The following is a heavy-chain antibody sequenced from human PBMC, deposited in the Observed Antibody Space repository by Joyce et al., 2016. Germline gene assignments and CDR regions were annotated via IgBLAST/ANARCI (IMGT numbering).Heavy chain of an antibody. J-gene: IGHJ5*02. CDR1: GDSFSSYW. Sequence: EVQLVQSGAEVKKPGESLKISCKGSGDSFSSYWIGWVRQMPVKGLEWMGSIYPGDSDTRYSPSFQGQVTISADKSISTAYLQWGSLKASDTAMYYCARHHYSNYENWFDPWGQGTLVTVSS. CDR2: IYPGDSDT. V-gene: IGHV5-51*01. D-gene: IGHD4-11*01. CDR3: ARHHYSNYENWFDP.